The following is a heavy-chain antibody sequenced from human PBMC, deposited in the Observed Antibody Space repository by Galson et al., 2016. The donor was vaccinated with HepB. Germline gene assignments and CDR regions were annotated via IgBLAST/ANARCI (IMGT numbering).Heavy chain of an antibody. D-gene: IGHD3-9*01. CDR1: GGSVSSGSYY. Sequence: SETLSLTCTVSGGSVSSGSYYLNWIRQPPGKGLEWIGYIHHSGNTKSNPSLKSRVTISVDTSKNQFSLKVTSVTAADTAVYYCARDSTQARYIDWFPQGMDVWGQGTTVTVSS. CDR3: ARDSTQARYIDWFPQGMDV. V-gene: IGHV4-61*01. J-gene: IGHJ6*02. CDR2: IHHSGNT.